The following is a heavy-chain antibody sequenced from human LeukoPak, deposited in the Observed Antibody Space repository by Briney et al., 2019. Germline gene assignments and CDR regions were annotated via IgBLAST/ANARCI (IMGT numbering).Heavy chain of an antibody. CDR2: ISAGGGST. V-gene: IGHV3-23*01. Sequence: GGSLRLSCAASGFTFSNYALSWVRQAPGKGLEWVSSISAGGGSTYHADSVEGRFTISRDNAKNSLYLQMNSLRAEDTAVYYCARVAGEGTDYWGQGTLVTVSS. D-gene: IGHD1-14*01. CDR3: ARVAGEGTDY. J-gene: IGHJ4*02. CDR1: GFTFSNYA.